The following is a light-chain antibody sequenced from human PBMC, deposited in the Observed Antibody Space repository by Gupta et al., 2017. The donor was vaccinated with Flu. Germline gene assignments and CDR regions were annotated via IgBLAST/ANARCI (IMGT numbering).Light chain of an antibody. Sequence: PSSLSASVGDRVTITCRASQSISSYVYWYQQKPGKAPNLLVYAASKVKSGVPSRFSGSGSGTDFTLTISGRQPEDSATYYCHHTNNTPRTFGQGTKVEIK. CDR1: QSISSY. V-gene: IGKV1-39*01. J-gene: IGKJ1*01. CDR2: AAS. CDR3: HHTNNTPRT.